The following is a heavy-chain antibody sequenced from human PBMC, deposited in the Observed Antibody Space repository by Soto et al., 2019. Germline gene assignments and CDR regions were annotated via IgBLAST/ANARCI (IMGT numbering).Heavy chain of an antibody. CDR1: GGSISGGSFY. V-gene: IGHV4-39*01. Sequence: SETLSLTCTVSGGSISGGSFYCGWIRQPPGQGLEWVGSIYCSGSTYYNPSLKSRATISVHTCKNQFSLKLSSVPAGDTAVYYCARKQIRSFGWLFQEYYYGFDVWGQGTTVTVSS. J-gene: IGHJ6*02. D-gene: IGHD3-9*01. CDR2: IYCSGST. CDR3: ARKQIRSFGWLFQEYYYGFDV.